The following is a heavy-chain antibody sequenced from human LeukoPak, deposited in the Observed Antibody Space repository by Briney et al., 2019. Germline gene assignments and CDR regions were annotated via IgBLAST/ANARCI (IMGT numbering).Heavy chain of an antibody. CDR3: AKGTYYYGSGSHHFDY. D-gene: IGHD3-10*01. Sequence: PGGSLRLSCAASGFIFSSYAMSWVRQAPGKGLEWVSAISGSGGSTYYADSVKGRFTISRDNSKNTLYLQMNSLRAEDTAVYYCAKGTYYYGSGSHHFDYWGQGTLVTVSS. CDR1: GFIFSSYA. V-gene: IGHV3-23*01. J-gene: IGHJ4*02. CDR2: ISGSGGST.